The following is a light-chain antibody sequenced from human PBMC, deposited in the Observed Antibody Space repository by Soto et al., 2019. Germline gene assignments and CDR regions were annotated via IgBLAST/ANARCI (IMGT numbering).Light chain of an antibody. Sequence: DMEMTQSPSSLSASVGDRVTITCRASQSISNYLNWYQHKPGKVPKLLIYAASSLQSGVPTRVSGSGSGTDFTLTIDSLQPEDFATYYCQQSYGTPLTCGGGTKIEIK. CDR1: QSISNY. CDR3: QQSYGTPLT. CDR2: AAS. J-gene: IGKJ4*01. V-gene: IGKV1-39*01.